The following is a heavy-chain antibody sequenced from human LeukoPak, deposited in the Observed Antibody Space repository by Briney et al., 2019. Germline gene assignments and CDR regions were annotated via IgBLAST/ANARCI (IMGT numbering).Heavy chain of an antibody. Sequence: PGRSLRLSCAASGFTFSSYAMHWVRHAPGKGLEWVAVISYDGSNKYYADSVKGRFTISRDYSKNTLYLQMNSLRAEDTAVYYCARSVAVAEPGQVWGQGTLVTVSS. CDR2: ISYDGSNK. V-gene: IGHV3-30*04. J-gene: IGHJ4*02. CDR3: ARSVAVAEPGQV. CDR1: GFTFSSYA. D-gene: IGHD6-19*01.